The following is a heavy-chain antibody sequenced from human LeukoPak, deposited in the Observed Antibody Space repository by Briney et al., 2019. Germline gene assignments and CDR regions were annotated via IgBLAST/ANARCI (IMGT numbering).Heavy chain of an antibody. CDR3: ARGDRTIFGVVIIREFDY. CDR2: ISAYNGNT. CDR1: GYTFTSYG. D-gene: IGHD3-3*01. J-gene: IGHJ4*02. V-gene: IGHV1-18*01. Sequence: ASVKVSCKASGYTFTSYGISWVRQAPGQGLEWMGWISAYNGNTNYAQKLQGRVTMTTDTSTSTAYMELRSLRSDDTAVYYCARGDRTIFGVVIIREFDYWGQGTLVTVSS.